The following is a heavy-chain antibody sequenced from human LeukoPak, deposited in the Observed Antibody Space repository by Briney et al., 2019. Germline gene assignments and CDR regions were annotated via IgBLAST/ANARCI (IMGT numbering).Heavy chain of an antibody. CDR2: IIPLFTIT. CDR3: ARDPSSGRGGMDV. D-gene: IGHD6-19*01. Sequence: ASVKVSCKASGGSFSSHAVSWVRQAPGQGLEWMGRIIPLFTITNAAQNFQGRVSFTADTSTTTFYMELSSLRSDDTAVYYCARDPSSGRGGMDVWGQGTTVTVSS. J-gene: IGHJ6*02. CDR1: GGSFSSHA. V-gene: IGHV1-69*04.